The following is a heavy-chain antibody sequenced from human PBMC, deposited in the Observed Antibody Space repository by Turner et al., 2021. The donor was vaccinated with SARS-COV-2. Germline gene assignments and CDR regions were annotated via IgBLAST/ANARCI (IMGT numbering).Heavy chain of an antibody. CDR1: GFTFSSYA. V-gene: IGHV3-23*01. J-gene: IGHJ4*02. CDR2: ISGSGGST. CDR3: AKADRVMIVVVITLFDY. D-gene: IGHD3-22*01. Sequence: EVQLLESGGGLVQPGGSLRLSCAASGFTFSSYAMSWVRQAPGKGLEWVLAISGSGGSTYYADSVKGRFTISRDNSKNTLYLQMNSLRAEDTAVYYSAKADRVMIVVVITLFDYWGQGTLVTVSS.